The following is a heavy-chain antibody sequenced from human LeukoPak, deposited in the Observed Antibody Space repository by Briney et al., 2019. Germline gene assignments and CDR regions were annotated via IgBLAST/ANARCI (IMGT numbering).Heavy chain of an antibody. CDR3: ARERYSSGWELDY. D-gene: IGHD6-19*01. V-gene: IGHV4-59*01. Sequence: PSETLSLTCTVSGGSISSYYRSWIRQPPGKGLEWIGYIYYSGSTNYNPSLKSRVTISVDTSKNQFSLKLSSVTAADTAVYYCARERYSSGWELDYWGQGTLVTVSS. CDR1: GGSISSYY. J-gene: IGHJ4*02. CDR2: IYYSGST.